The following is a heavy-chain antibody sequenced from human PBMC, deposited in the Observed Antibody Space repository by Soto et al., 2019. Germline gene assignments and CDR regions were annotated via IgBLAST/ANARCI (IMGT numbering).Heavy chain of an antibody. CDR3: ARDLLQFLDWPPPYSYNYYGMDV. CDR1: GFTFSSYG. CDR2: IWYDGSDK. D-gene: IGHD3-3*01. V-gene: IGHV3-33*01. J-gene: IGHJ6*02. Sequence: QLQLVQSGGGVVQPGRSLRLSCTAYGFTFSSYGMHWVRQAPGKGLEWVALIWYDGSDKYYAVPVKGRFTISRDNSKNPLYLEMNSLRESDTALYSCARDLLQFLDWPPPYSYNYYGMDVWGQGTTVTVSS.